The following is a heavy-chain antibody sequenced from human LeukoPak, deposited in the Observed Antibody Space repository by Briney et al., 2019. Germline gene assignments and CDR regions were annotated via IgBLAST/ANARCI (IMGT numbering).Heavy chain of an antibody. D-gene: IGHD2-2*01. CDR2: ISSSKGNT. V-gene: IGHV1-18*01. CDR1: GYTFTHYD. J-gene: IGHJ5*01. Sequence: GASVKVSCKTSGYTFTHYDITWVRQAPGQGLEWMGWISSSKGNTKYAQKLQGGVTLTIDTSTSTAYMELRSLRSDDTAVYYCARVPSTYCSSTSCLFDSWGQGTLVTVSS. CDR3: ARVPSTYCSSTSCLFDS.